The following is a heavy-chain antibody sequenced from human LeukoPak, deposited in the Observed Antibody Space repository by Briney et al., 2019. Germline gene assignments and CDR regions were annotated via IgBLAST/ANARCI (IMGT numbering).Heavy chain of an antibody. V-gene: IGHV4-39*01. CDR2: IYYSGST. CDR3: ARGLYYDILTGYYGENLDY. J-gene: IGHJ4*02. Sequence: SETLSLTCSVSGGSISSSSHYWGWIRQPPGKGLEWIGSIYYSGSTYYNPSLKSRVTIHVDTSKNQFSLKLSSVTAADTAVYYCARGLYYDILTGYYGENLDYWGQGTLVTVSS. D-gene: IGHD3-9*01. CDR1: GGSISSSSHY.